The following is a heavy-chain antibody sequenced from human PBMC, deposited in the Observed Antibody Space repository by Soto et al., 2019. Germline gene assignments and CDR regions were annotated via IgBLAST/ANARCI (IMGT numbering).Heavy chain of an antibody. CDR2: IIPIFGTA. V-gene: IGHV1-69*06. CDR3: GGGPAYGGYVYYYYGMDV. J-gene: IGHJ6*02. Sequence: QVQLVQSGAEVKKPGSSVKVSCKASGGTFSSYAISWVRQAPGQGLEWMGGIIPIFGTANYAQKFQGRVTIIAEKSTRTADMEGSSRRSEETAVYYCGGGPAYGGYVYYYYGMDVWGQGTTVTVSS. D-gene: IGHD4-17*01. CDR1: GGTFSSYA.